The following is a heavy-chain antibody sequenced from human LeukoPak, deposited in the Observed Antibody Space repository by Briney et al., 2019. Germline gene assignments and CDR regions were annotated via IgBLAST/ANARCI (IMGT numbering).Heavy chain of an antibody. J-gene: IGHJ6*03. Sequence: GASVKVSCEASGGTFSSYAISWVRQAPGQGLEWMGGIIPIFGTANYAQKFQGRVTITADKSTSTDYMELSSLRSEDTAVYYCARAETTVVTPNYYYYYYMDVWGKGTTVTVSS. V-gene: IGHV1-69*06. CDR3: ARAETTVVTPNYYYYYYMDV. D-gene: IGHD4-23*01. CDR1: GGTFSSYA. CDR2: IIPIFGTA.